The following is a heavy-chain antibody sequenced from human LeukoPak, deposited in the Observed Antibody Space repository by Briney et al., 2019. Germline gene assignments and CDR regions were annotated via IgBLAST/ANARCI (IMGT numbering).Heavy chain of an antibody. CDR2: ISSGSSAI. J-gene: IGHJ4*02. D-gene: IGHD4-17*01. CDR3: ARGHTAVTRHFDF. V-gene: IGHV3-21*01. Sequence: GGSLRLSCEASGFTFTAYSMTWVRQAPGKGLEWVSIISSGSSAIFSADALKGRFTISRDDAKNLLYLDMNSLRAEDTAVYYCARGHTAVTRHFDFWGQGTLVTVSS. CDR1: GFTFTAYS.